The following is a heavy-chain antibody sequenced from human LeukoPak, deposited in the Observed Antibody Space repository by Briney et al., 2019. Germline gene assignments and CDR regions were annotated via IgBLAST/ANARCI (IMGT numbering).Heavy chain of an antibody. CDR1: GYTFTGYY. J-gene: IGHJ6*03. D-gene: IGHD3-22*01. CDR2: INPNSGGT. Sequence: ASVKVSCKASGYTFTGYYMHWVRQAPGQGLEWMGWINPNSGGTNYAQKFQGRVTMTRDTSISTGYMEPSRLRSDDTAVYYCATVYDSSGYYYYMDVWGKGTTVTVSS. CDR3: ATVYDSSGYYYYMDV. V-gene: IGHV1-2*02.